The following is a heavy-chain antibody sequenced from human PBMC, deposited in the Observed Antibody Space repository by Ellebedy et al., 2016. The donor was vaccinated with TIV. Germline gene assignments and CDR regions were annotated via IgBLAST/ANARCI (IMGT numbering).Heavy chain of an antibody. CDR1: GGAISSGTYY. V-gene: IGHV3-23*01. CDR3: ARYFDWLSLMHYFDY. J-gene: IGHJ4*02. D-gene: IGHD3-9*01. Sequence: ETLSLTCTVSGGAISSGTYYWTWVRQAPGKGLEWVASVDHGGGNTYYAGSVEGSFTISRDNSKSVMYLQLDGLRAEDTAIYYCARYFDWLSLMHYFDYWGQGTLVTVSS. CDR2: VDHGGGNT.